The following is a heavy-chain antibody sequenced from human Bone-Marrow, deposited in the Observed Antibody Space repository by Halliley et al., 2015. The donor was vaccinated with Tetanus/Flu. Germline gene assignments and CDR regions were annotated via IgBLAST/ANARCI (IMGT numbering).Heavy chain of an antibody. CDR1: GGSISSGNFY. CDR3: ARGPTVTAGGNWFDP. CDR2: ISYSGSA. D-gene: IGHD4-17*01. Sequence: TLSLTCTVSGGSISSGNFYWSWIRQHPGKGLEWIGYISYSGSAYSKPSLESRVSISLDTSKNQFSLKMNSVSAADAAVYYSARGPTVTAGGNWFDPWGQGTLGIVSS. V-gene: IGHV4-31*03. J-gene: IGHJ5*02.